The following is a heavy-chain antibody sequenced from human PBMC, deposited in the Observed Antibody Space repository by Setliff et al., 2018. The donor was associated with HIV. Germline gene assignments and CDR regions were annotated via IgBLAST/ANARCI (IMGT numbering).Heavy chain of an antibody. CDR3: ARGGGYDRSGYYPFDY. Sequence: ETLSLTCAVYGGSLSGYHWSWIRQSPEKGLEWIGEINHSGSTNYNPSLKGRVTMSVDTSKNQFSLKLSSVTAADTAVYYCARGGGYDRSGYYPFDYWGQGTPVTVSS. V-gene: IGHV4-34*01. J-gene: IGHJ4*02. CDR1: GGSLSGYH. CDR2: INHSGST. D-gene: IGHD3-22*01.